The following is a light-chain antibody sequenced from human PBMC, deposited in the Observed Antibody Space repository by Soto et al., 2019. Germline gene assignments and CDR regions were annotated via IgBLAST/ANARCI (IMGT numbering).Light chain of an antibody. J-gene: IGKJ1*01. V-gene: IGKV1-5*01. CDR2: DAS. CDR3: QQYNSYWGT. CDR1: QSISSW. Sequence: DIQMTQSPSTLSASVGDRVTITCRASQSISSWLAWYQQKPGKAPKLLIYDASSLESGVPSRFSGSGSGTEFTLPISSLQPDDFATYYCQQYNSYWGTFGQGTKVEIK.